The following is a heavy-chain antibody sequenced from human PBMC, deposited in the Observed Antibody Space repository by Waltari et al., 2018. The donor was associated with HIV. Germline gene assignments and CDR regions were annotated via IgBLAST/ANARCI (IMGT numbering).Heavy chain of an antibody. Sequence: EVQLVESGGGLLQPGRSLRLSCTASGFTVGDYAMSWVRQAPGKGREWVGFIRSKPYGGSAEYAASVTGIFTISRDDSKRIADLQMNSLNTEDTAVYYCTRDQNYFDSSAFYYFPDYWGPGTLVTVSP. J-gene: IGHJ4*02. D-gene: IGHD3-22*01. V-gene: IGHV3-49*04. CDR3: TRDQNYFDSSAFYYFPDY. CDR2: IRSKPYGGSA. CDR1: GFTVGDYA.